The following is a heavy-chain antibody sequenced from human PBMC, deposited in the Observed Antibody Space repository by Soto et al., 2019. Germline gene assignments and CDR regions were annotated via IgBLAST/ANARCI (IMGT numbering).Heavy chain of an antibody. CDR3: ARGGRDGYNREFAS. CDR2: RIPNSGTV. Sequence: QVQLVQSGAEVKEPGSSVRVSCKTSGGTFSSYAISWVRQAPGRGLEWMGGRIPNSGTVEYAERSQGRLTIIADESTSTSYMELSSLTSEDTAVYYCARGGRDGYNREFASWGQGTLVTVSS. D-gene: IGHD5-12*01. CDR1: GGTFSSYA. J-gene: IGHJ4*02. V-gene: IGHV1-69*12.